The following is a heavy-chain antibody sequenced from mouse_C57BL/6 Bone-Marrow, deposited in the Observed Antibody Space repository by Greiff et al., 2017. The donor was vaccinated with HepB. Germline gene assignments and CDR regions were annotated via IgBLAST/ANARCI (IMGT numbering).Heavy chain of an antibody. CDR2: ISDGGSYT. Sequence: EVQLVESGGGLVKPGGSLKLSCAASGFTFSSYAMSWVRQTPEKRLEWVATISDGGSYTYYPDNVKGRFTISRDNAKNNLYLQMSHLKSEDTAMYYCASGAYYGSSGFAYWGQGTLVTVSA. V-gene: IGHV5-4*01. D-gene: IGHD1-1*01. J-gene: IGHJ3*01. CDR1: GFTFSSYA. CDR3: ASGAYYGSSGFAY.